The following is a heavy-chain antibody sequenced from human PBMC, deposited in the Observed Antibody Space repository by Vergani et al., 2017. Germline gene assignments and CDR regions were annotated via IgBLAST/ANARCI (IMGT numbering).Heavy chain of an antibody. CDR2: ISSNGGST. D-gene: IGHD1-26*01. CDR3: ARRIVGATGGYYFDY. CDR1: GFTFSSYA. V-gene: IGHV3-64*04. J-gene: IGHJ4*02. Sequence: VQVVESGGGLVQPGGSLRLSCSASGFTFSSYAMHWVRQAPGKGLEYVSGISSNGGSTYYADSVKGRFTISRDNSKNTLYLQMNSLRAEDTAVYYCARRIVGATGGYYFDYWGQGTLVTVSS.